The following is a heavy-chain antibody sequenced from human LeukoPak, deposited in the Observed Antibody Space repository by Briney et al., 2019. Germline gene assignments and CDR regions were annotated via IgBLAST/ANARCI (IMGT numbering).Heavy chain of an antibody. Sequence: GGSLRLSCAASGFAFSAYGMHWVRQAPGKGLEWVAFIQYDGSTKYYADSVEGRFTISRDNSKKTLYLQMNSLTPGDTAVYFAVAVTLDYWGQGTLVTVSS. CDR2: IQYDGSTK. V-gene: IGHV3-30*02. CDR3: VAVTLDY. D-gene: IGHD6-19*01. CDR1: GFAFSAYG. J-gene: IGHJ4*02.